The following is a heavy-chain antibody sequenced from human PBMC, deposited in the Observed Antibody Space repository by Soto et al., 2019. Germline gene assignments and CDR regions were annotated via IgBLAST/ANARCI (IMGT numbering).Heavy chain of an antibody. Sequence: QVQLQQWGAGLLKPSETLSLTCAVYGGSFSGYYWSWIRQPPGKGLEWIGEINHSGSTNYNPSLKSRVTISVDTSKNQFSLKLSSLTAADTAVYYCARGLGYCYTNFDYWGQGTLVTVSS. J-gene: IGHJ4*02. D-gene: IGHD2-2*02. CDR1: GGSFSGYY. CDR3: ARGLGYCYTNFDY. CDR2: INHSGST. V-gene: IGHV4-34*01.